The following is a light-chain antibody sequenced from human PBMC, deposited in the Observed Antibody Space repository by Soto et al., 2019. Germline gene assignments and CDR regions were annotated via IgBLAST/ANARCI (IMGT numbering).Light chain of an antibody. V-gene: IGKV3-20*01. CDR1: QSVSRSS. Sequence: EIVLTKSPGTLSLSPGERATLSCRASQSVSRSSLAWYQQKPGQAPRLLIYGASSRATGIPDRFSGSGSGTDFTLTISRLEPEDFAVYYCQQYGSSPQFTFGPGTKGDIK. CDR2: GAS. CDR3: QQYGSSPQFT. J-gene: IGKJ3*01.